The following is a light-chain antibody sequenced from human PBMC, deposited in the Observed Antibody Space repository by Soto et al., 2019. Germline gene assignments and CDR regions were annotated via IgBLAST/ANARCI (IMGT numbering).Light chain of an antibody. CDR3: QQYHNWPIT. CDR2: DAS. J-gene: IGKJ5*01. Sequence: EIVLTQSPGTLSLSPGERATLSCRASQSVSSSNLAWYQQKPGQAPRILMYDASTRATGISARFSGSGSGTEFTLTISSLQSEDFAVYYCQQYHNWPITFGQGTRLEI. V-gene: IGKV3-15*01. CDR1: QSVSSSN.